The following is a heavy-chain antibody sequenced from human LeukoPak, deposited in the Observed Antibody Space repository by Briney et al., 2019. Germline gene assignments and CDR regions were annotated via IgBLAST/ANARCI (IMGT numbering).Heavy chain of an antibody. J-gene: IGHJ6*02. D-gene: IGHD2-2*01. CDR3: ATVGFCNTTSCFYYYYGLDV. CDR2: IKSKTDGGST. Sequence: GGSLRLSCPVSGITLTHAWMYWVRQAPGKGLEWVGRIKSKTDGGSTDYGAPVKGRFTISRDDSKNTLYLQMNSVKTEDTAVYFCATVGFCNTTSCFYYYYGLDVWGQGTTVTVSS. V-gene: IGHV3-15*01. CDR1: GITLTHAW.